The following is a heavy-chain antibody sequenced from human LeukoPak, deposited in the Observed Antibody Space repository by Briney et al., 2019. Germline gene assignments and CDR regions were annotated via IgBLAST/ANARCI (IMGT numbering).Heavy chain of an antibody. J-gene: IGHJ3*01. CDR1: GFTLSSYW. V-gene: IGHV3-7*04. CDR2: IKQDGSEK. CDR3: ARCSGYDFFYPD. D-gene: IGHD5-12*01. Sequence: GGSLRLSCAASGFTLSSYWMSWVRQAPGKGLEWVANIKQDGSEKYYVDSVKGRFTISRDNAKNSLYLQMNSLRAEDTAVYYCARCSGYDFFYPDWGQGTMVTVSS.